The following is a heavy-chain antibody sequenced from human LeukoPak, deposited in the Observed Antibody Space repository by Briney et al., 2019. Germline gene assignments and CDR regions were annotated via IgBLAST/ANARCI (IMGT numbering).Heavy chain of an antibody. CDR2: INPSGTGT. Sequence: ASVKVSCKASGGTFSSYAISWVRQAPGQGLEWMGGINPSGTGTSYAQKFQGRITMSRDTSTSTVYMELSSLRSEDTAFYYCATDHSMANTAWWFDPWGQGTLVTVSS. CDR1: GGTFSSYA. CDR3: ATDHSMANTAWWFDP. D-gene: IGHD5-24*01. V-gene: IGHV1-46*01. J-gene: IGHJ5*02.